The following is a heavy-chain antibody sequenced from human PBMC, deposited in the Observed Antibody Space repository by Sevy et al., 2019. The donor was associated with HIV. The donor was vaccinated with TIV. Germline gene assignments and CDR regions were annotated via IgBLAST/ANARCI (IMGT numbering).Heavy chain of an antibody. CDR2: ISHDGSNK. Sequence: GSLRLSCAASGFTFRTYGMHWVRQAPGKGLEWVAVISHDGSNKYYADSVKGRFTISRDNSKNTLYLQMNSLRGEDTAVYYCAKDQQLVQYYFDYWGQGILVTVSS. CDR3: AKDQQLVQYYFDY. D-gene: IGHD6-6*01. J-gene: IGHJ4*02. CDR1: GFTFRTYG. V-gene: IGHV3-30*18.